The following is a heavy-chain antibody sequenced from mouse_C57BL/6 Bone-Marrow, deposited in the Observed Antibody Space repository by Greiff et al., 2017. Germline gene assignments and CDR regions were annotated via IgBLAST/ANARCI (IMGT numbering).Heavy chain of an antibody. J-gene: IGHJ4*01. V-gene: IGHV1-53*01. CDR3: ARGPLGGAMDY. D-gene: IGHD4-1*01. CDR2: INPSNGGT. Sequence: QVQLQQPGTELVKPGASVKLSCKASGYTFTSYWMHWVKQRPGQGLEWIGNINPSNGGTNYNQKFKGKSTLTVDKSSSTAYMQLSSLTSEDAAVYYCARGPLGGAMDYWGQGTSVTVSS. CDR1: GYTFTSYW.